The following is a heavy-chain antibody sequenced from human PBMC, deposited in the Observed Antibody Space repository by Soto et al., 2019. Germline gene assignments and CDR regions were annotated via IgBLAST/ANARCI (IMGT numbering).Heavy chain of an antibody. CDR1: GLTFSTYG. D-gene: IGHD5-12*01. V-gene: IGHV3-33*01. CDR2: IWYDGSNK. CDR3: VRGMVATIGDAFDI. J-gene: IGHJ3*02. Sequence: GLLRLSLAAPGLTFSTYGTHGVGQAPGKGLEWVAVIWYDGSNKYYADSVKGRFTISRDNSKNTLYLQMNSLRAEDTAVYYCVRGMVATIGDAFDIWGQGTMVTVSS.